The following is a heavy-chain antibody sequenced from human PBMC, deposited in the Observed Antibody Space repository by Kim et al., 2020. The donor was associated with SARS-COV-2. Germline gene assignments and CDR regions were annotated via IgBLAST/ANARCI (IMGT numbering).Heavy chain of an antibody. D-gene: IGHD5-18*01. CDR2: T. Sequence: TSYNPSLKSRVTISVDTSKNQFSLKLSSVTAADTAVYYCARYSYGSDLDYWGQGTLVTVSS. V-gene: IGHV4-34*01. CDR3: ARYSYGSDLDY. J-gene: IGHJ4*02.